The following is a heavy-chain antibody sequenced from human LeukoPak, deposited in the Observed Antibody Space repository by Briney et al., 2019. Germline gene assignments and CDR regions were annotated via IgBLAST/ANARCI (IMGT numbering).Heavy chain of an antibody. CDR3: ARIRMPTSTGDAFDV. D-gene: IGHD5-24*01. CDR2: MTHDGNNQ. Sequence: GGSLRLSCVASGFTLSTYGMHWLRQAPGKGLEWVAVMTHDGNNQYYADSVKGRFSVSRDNSRNTLYLQMNSLRAEDTAVYYCARIRMPTSTGDAFDVWGQGTMVPVSS. V-gene: IGHV3-33*05. J-gene: IGHJ3*01. CDR1: GFTLSTYG.